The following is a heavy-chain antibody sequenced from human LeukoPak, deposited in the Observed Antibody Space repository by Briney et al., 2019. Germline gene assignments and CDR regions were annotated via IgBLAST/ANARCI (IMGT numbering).Heavy chain of an antibody. CDR3: ARDNYAGANWFDP. D-gene: IGHD1-7*01. CDR1: GGTFSSYA. Sequence: SVKVSCKASGGTFSSYAISWVRQAPGQGLEWMGGIIPIFGTANYAQKFQGRVTITTDESTSTAYMELSSLRSEDTAVYYCARDNYAGANWFDPWGQGTLVSVSS. J-gene: IGHJ5*02. V-gene: IGHV1-69*05. CDR2: IIPIFGTA.